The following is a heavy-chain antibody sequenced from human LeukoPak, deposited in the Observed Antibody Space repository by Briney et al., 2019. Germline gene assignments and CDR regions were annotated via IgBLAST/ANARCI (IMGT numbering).Heavy chain of an antibody. CDR1: GYTFTSYA. CDR2: INTNTGNP. Sequence: GASVKVSCKASGYTFTSYAMNWVRQAPGQGLEWMGWINTNTGNPTYAQGFTGRFVFSLDTSVSTAYLQISSLKAEDTAVYYCARGQVLLWFGESTNWFDPWGQGTLVTVSS. CDR3: ARGQVLLWFGESTNWFDP. D-gene: IGHD3-10*01. V-gene: IGHV7-4-1*02. J-gene: IGHJ5*02.